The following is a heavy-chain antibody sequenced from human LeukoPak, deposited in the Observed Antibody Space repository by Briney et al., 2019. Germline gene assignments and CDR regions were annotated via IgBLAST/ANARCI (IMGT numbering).Heavy chain of an antibody. D-gene: IGHD5-18*01. Sequence: GGSLRLSCAASGFTVSSNYMSWVRQAPGKGLEWVSVIYSGGSTYYADSVKGRFTISRDKSKNTMYLQMNSLRAEDTALYYCAKALDTYGYMRFDFWGQGTLVTVSS. V-gene: IGHV3-53*01. CDR1: GFTVSSNY. CDR3: AKALDTYGYMRFDF. CDR2: IYSGGST. J-gene: IGHJ4*02.